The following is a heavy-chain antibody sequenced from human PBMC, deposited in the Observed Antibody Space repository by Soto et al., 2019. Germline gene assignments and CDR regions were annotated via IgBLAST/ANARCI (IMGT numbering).Heavy chain of an antibody. D-gene: IGHD4-17*01. V-gene: IGHV3-21*04. Sequence: GGSLRLSCAASGFTFSSYSMNWVRRAPGKGLEWVSSISSSSYIYYADSVKGRFTISRDNAKNSLYLQMNSLNAADTAVYYCARQKVSRFYGEVDFFDYWGLGTLVTVSS. CDR3: ARQKVSRFYGEVDFFDY. CDR1: GFTFSSYS. J-gene: IGHJ4*02. CDR2: ISSSSYI.